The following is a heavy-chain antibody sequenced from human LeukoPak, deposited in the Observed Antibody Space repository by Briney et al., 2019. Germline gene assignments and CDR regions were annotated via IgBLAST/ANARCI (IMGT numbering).Heavy chain of an antibody. CDR2: IYYSGST. Sequence: SQTLSLTCTVSGGSISSGAYYWSWIRQPPGKGLEWIGYIYYSGSTYYNPSLKGRVTISVDTSKNQFSLKLSSVTAADTAVYYCARTIFGVVIKSWFDPWGQGTLVTVSS. CDR1: GGSISSGAYY. V-gene: IGHV4-30-4*08. CDR3: ARTIFGVVIKSWFDP. J-gene: IGHJ5*02. D-gene: IGHD3-3*01.